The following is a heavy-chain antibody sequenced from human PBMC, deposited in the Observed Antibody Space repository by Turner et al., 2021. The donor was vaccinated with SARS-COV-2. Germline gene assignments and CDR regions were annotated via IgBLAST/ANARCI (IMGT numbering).Heavy chain of an antibody. D-gene: IGHD6-19*01. J-gene: IGHJ6*03. CDR2: ISYDGSNK. CDR3: AKAETYSSGWSGGRSYYYYYMDV. CDR1: GFTFSSYG. Sequence: SLSCAASGFTFSSYGMHWVRQAPGKGLEWVAVISYDGSNKYYADSVKGRFTISRDNSKNTLYLQMNSLRAEDTAVYYCAKAETYSSGWSGGRSYYYYYMDVWGKGTTVTVSS. V-gene: IGHV3-30*18.